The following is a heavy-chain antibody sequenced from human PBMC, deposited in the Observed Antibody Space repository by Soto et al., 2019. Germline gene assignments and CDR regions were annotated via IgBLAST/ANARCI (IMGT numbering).Heavy chain of an antibody. Sequence: EVQLVESGGGLVQPGGSLRLSCAASGFTFSDHYMDWVRQAPGKGLEWVGRIRNKVNSYTTEYAASVKGRFTISRDDSKHSLYLQMNSLKTEDTAVYYCARHIPYHGKDVWGQGTTVNVSS. V-gene: IGHV3-72*01. CDR1: GFTFSDHY. D-gene: IGHD2-21*01. CDR2: IRNKVNSYTT. J-gene: IGHJ6*02. CDR3: ARHIPYHGKDV.